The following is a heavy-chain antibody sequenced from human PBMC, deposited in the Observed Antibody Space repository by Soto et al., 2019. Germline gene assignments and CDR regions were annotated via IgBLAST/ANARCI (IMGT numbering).Heavy chain of an antibody. D-gene: IGHD6-19*01. CDR3: ARARIAVAGTYYFDY. Sequence: QVQLVQSGAEVKKPGASVKVSCKASGYTFTSYYMHWVRQAPGQGLEWMGIINPSGGSTSYAQKFQGRVNMTRDTSTSTVYMELSSLRSEDTAVYYCARARIAVAGTYYFDYWGQGTLVTVSS. J-gene: IGHJ4*02. V-gene: IGHV1-46*01. CDR2: INPSGGST. CDR1: GYTFTSYY.